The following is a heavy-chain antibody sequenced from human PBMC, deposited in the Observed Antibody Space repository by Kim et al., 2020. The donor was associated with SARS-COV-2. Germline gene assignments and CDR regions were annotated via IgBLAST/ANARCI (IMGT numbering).Heavy chain of an antibody. D-gene: IGHD3-10*01. Sequence: SETLSLTCTVSGGSISPYHWTWIRQPPGKGLEWIGYVSYSGSTNYNPSLKSRVTISIDTSRNQFSLKLSSVTAADTAVYYCARHGDDFGSGWFDPWGQRTLVTVSS. CDR1: GGSISPYH. J-gene: IGHJ5*02. CDR3: ARHGDDFGSGWFDP. V-gene: IGHV4-59*08. CDR2: VSYSGST.